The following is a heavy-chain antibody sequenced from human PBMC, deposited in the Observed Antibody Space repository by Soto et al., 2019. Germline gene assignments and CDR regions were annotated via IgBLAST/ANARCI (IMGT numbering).Heavy chain of an antibody. CDR1: GFTFSNYA. CDR3: AIPSGLTVTGPDY. J-gene: IGHJ4*02. CDR2: ISGDSGST. D-gene: IGHD6-19*01. Sequence: GGSLRLSCAASGFTFSNYAMSWVRQAPGKGLEWVSAISGDSGSTYYADSVKGRFTISRDNSRNTLYLQMNSLRAEDTAVYCCAIPSGLTVTGPDYWGQGTLVTVSS. V-gene: IGHV3-23*01.